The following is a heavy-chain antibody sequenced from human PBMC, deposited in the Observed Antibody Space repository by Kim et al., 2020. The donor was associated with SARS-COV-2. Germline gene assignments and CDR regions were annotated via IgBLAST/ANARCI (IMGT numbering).Heavy chain of an antibody. CDR3: ARVGTVNQYYYYGMDV. V-gene: IGHV1-3*01. Sequence: ASVKVSCKASGYTFTSYAMHWVRQAPGQRLEWMGWINAGNGNTKYSQKFQGRVTITRDTSASTAYMELSSLRSEDTAVYYCARVGTVNQYYYYGMDVWGQGTTVTVSS. D-gene: IGHD4-17*01. CDR2: INAGNGNT. J-gene: IGHJ6*02. CDR1: GYTFTSYA.